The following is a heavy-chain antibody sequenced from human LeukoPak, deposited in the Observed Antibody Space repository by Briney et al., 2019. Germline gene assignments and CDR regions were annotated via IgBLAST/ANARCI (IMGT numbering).Heavy chain of an antibody. Sequence: ASVKVSCKASGYTFTTYYMHWVRQAPGQGLEWMGIINPSGGSTTYAQNFQGRVAMTRDTSTTTVYMELSSLRSEDTAVYYCARTWSSGYYYDYWGQGTLVTVSS. CDR2: INPSGGST. V-gene: IGHV1-46*01. J-gene: IGHJ4*02. D-gene: IGHD3-22*01. CDR1: GYTFTTYY. CDR3: ARTWSSGYYYDY.